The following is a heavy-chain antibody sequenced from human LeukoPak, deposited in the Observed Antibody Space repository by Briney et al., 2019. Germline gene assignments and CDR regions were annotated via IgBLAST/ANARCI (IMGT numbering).Heavy chain of an antibody. D-gene: IGHD3-22*01. J-gene: IGHJ4*02. CDR3: ARHSLTYYYDSSGYYGPGDY. V-gene: IGHV3-53*01. CDR1: GFTVSSNY. CDR2: IYSGGST. Sequence: GGSLRLSCAAPGFTVSSNYMSWVRQAPGKGLEWVSVIYSGGSTYYADSVKGRFTISRDNSKNTLYLQMNSLRAEDTAVYYCARHSLTYYYDSSGYYGPGDYWGQGTLVTVSS.